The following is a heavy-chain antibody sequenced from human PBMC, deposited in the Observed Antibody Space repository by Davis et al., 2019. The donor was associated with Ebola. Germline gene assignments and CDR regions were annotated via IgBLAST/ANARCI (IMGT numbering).Heavy chain of an antibody. Sequence: GESLKISCAASGFTFSSYAMSWVRQAPGKGLEWVSAISSSGSTIYYADSVKGRFTISRDNAKNPLYLQMNSLRAEDTAVYYCARARGYYGMDVWGQGTTVTVSS. J-gene: IGHJ6*02. CDR2: ISSSGSTI. V-gene: IGHV3-48*03. CDR1: GFTFSSYA. CDR3: ARARGYYGMDV.